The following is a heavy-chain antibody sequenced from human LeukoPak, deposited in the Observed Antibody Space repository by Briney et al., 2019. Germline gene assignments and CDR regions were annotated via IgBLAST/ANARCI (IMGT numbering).Heavy chain of an antibody. Sequence: PGGSLRLSCAVSGFTFSTYWMSWVRQAPGKGLEWVANIRQDGGAKYYVDSVRGRFTISRDNAKNSLYLQMNSLRAEDTGVYYCATSSDAPANIWGQGTLVTVSS. J-gene: IGHJ4*02. V-gene: IGHV3-7*01. CDR2: IRQDGGAK. CDR3: ATSSDAPANI. D-gene: IGHD2-2*01. CDR1: GFTFSTYW.